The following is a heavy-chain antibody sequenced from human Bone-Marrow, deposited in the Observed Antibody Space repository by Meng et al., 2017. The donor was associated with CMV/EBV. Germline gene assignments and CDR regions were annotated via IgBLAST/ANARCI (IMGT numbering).Heavy chain of an antibody. V-gene: IGHV4-39*07. CDR3: ARRGSGSLNWFDP. D-gene: IGHD1-26*01. Sequence: SETLSPTCTVSGGSISSTSFYWGWIRQPPGEGLEWIGSVYYSENTYYNPSLKSRVTISLDTSKNQFSLNLSPVTAADTAVYYCARRGSGSLNWFDPWGHGTLVTVSS. CDR2: VYYSENT. CDR1: GGSISSTSFY. J-gene: IGHJ5*02.